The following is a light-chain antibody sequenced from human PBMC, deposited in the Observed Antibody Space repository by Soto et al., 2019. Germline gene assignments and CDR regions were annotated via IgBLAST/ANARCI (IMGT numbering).Light chain of an antibody. Sequence: QSVLTQPRSVSGSPGQSVTISCSGTSSDFGGYNYVSWYQQYPGAAPKLMIYDVTMRPSGVPYRFSGSKSGNTASLTISGLQAEDEADYYCCSYAGSYTFYVFGGGTKVTVL. V-gene: IGLV2-11*01. CDR3: CSYAGSYTFYV. J-gene: IGLJ1*01. CDR2: DVT. CDR1: SSDFGGYNY.